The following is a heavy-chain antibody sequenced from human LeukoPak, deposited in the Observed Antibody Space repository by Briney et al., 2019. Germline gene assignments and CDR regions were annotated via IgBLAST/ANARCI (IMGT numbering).Heavy chain of an antibody. CDR3: ARRIVNSQGHYYMDV. D-gene: IGHD1-26*01. Sequence: GESLKISCKGSGYSFTSYWIGWVRQMPGKGLEWMGIIYPGDSDTRYSPSFQGQVTISADKSISTAYLQWSSLKASDTAMYYCARRIVNSQGHYYMDVWGKGTTVTVSS. CDR1: GYSFTSYW. V-gene: IGHV5-51*01. J-gene: IGHJ6*03. CDR2: IYPGDSDT.